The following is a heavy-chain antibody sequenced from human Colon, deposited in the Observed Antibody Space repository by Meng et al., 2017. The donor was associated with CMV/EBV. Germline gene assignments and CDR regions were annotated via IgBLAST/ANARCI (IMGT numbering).Heavy chain of an antibody. CDR1: GFIFSSYG. D-gene: IGHD3-16*02. Sequence: ESLKISFAASGFIFSSYGMSWVRQAPGKGLEWVSSITTANAYKSYAESVKGRFTISRDDAKSSLFLQMDSLRVDDTAVYYCARKGWNYREAFDMWGQGTRVTVSS. V-gene: IGHV3-21*06. J-gene: IGHJ3*02. CDR3: ARKGWNYREAFDM. CDR2: ITTANAYK.